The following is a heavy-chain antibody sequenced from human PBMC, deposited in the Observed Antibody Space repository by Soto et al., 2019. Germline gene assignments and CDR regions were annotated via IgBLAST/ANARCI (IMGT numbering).Heavy chain of an antibody. Sequence: QVQLQESGPGLVKPSQTLSLTCTVSGGSISSGGYYWSWIRQHPGKGLEWIGYIYYSGSTYYNPSLMGRVTLAVYMSMNQFSLKRSSVTAADTAVYYCARGSVVAATLFDYWGQGTLVTVSS. CDR3: ARGSVVAATLFDY. CDR1: GGSISSGGYY. D-gene: IGHD2-15*01. V-gene: IGHV4-31*03. CDR2: IYYSGST. J-gene: IGHJ4*02.